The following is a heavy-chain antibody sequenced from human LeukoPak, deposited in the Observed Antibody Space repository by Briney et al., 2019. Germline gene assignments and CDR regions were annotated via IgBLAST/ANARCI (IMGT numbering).Heavy chain of an antibody. D-gene: IGHD3-9*01. Sequence: SETLSLTCTVSGGSISSYYWSWIRQPAGKGLEWIGRIYTSGSTNYNPSLKSRVTMSVDTSKNRFSLKLSSVTAADTAVYYCASSYYDILTGYSPLDYWGQGTLVTVSS. CDR1: GGSISSYY. V-gene: IGHV4-4*07. CDR2: IYTSGST. J-gene: IGHJ4*02. CDR3: ASSYYDILTGYSPLDY.